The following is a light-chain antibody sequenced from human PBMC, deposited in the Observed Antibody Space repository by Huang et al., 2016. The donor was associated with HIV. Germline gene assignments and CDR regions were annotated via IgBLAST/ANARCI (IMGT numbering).Light chain of an antibody. CDR2: DPS. CDR1: QSVSSY. J-gene: IGKJ4*01. CDR3: QHRSNWPRLT. V-gene: IGKV3-11*01. Sequence: EIVLTQSPATLSLSPGERATLSCRASQSVSSYLAWYQQKPGQAPRLLIYDPSSRATGIPARFRGSGSGTDFTLTISSLGPEDIAVYYCQHRSNWPRLTFGGGTKVEIK.